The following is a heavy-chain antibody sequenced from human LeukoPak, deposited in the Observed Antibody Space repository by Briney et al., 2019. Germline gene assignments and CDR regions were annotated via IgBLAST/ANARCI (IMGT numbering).Heavy chain of an antibody. D-gene: IGHD3-16*01. J-gene: IGHJ4*02. CDR3: ARVGRGDHTWGSYYCDH. CDR2: ISSSGTT. Sequence: SETLSLTCTVPGDSLSNYHWSWLRQPPGKGLEWIGYISSSGTTSYNPSLKSRLTISVDTSKNQFSLKLNSVTAADTAVYYCARVGRGDHTWGSYYCDHWGQGTLVSVSS. CDR1: GDSLSNYH. V-gene: IGHV4-59*01.